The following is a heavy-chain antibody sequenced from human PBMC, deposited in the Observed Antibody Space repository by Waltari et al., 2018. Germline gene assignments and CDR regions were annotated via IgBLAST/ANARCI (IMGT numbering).Heavy chain of an antibody. D-gene: IGHD5-18*01. CDR2: INHSGST. CDR1: GGSFSGYY. J-gene: IGHJ4*02. CDR3: ARAKGYSYGYGDY. V-gene: IGHV4-34*01. Sequence: QVQLQQWGAGLLKPSETLSLTCAVYGGSFSGYYWSWIRQPPGKGLEWIGEINHSGSTNYNPSLKSRVTISVDTSKNQFSLKLSSVTAADTAVYYCARAKGYSYGYGDYWGQGTLVTVSS.